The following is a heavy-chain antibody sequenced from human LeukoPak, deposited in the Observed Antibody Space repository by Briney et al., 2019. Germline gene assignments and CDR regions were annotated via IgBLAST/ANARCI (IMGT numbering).Heavy chain of an antibody. V-gene: IGHV3-33*01. CDR1: GFTFSSYG. D-gene: IGHD2-8*01. CDR3: VREGLYCTNGVCFRAAFDY. CDR2: IWYDGSNK. J-gene: IGHJ4*02. Sequence: PGGSLRLSCAASGFTFSSYGMHWVRQAPGKGLEWVALIWYDGSNKYYADSVKGRLTISRDNSKNTLYLQMNSLRAEETAVYYCVREGLYCTNGVCFRAAFDYWGQGALVTVSS.